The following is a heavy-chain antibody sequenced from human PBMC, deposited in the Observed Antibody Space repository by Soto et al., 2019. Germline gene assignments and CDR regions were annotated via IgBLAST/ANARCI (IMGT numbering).Heavy chain of an antibody. J-gene: IGHJ5*02. CDR2: INHSGST. Sequence: QVQLQQWGAGLLKPSETLSLTCAVYGGSFSGYYWSWIRQPPGKGLEWIGEINHSGSTNYTPSLRSRVTISVDTSKNQFSLKLSSVTAADTAVYYCARRVVLRFWFDPWGQGTLVTVSS. V-gene: IGHV4-34*01. CDR1: GGSFSGYY. D-gene: IGHD3-3*01. CDR3: ARRVVLRFWFDP.